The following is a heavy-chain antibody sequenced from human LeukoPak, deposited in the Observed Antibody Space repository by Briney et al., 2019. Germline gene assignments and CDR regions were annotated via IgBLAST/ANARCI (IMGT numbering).Heavy chain of an antibody. CDR2: ISGSGGST. V-gene: IGHV3-23*01. J-gene: IGHJ6*03. Sequence: GGSLRLSCAASGFTFSSYAMSWVRQAPGKGLEWVSAISGSGGSTYYADSVKGRFTISRDNSKNTLYLQMNSLRAEDTAVYYCARDGIANNQRAMDVWGKGTTVTVSS. D-gene: IGHD1/OR15-1a*01. CDR3: ARDGIANNQRAMDV. CDR1: GFTFSSYA.